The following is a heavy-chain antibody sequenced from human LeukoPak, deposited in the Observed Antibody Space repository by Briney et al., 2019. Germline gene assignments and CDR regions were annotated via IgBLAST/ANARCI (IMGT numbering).Heavy chain of an antibody. Sequence: GSSVKFSCKASGGTFSSYAINWVRQATGQGLEWMGWMNPNSGNTGYAQKFQGRVTITRNTSISTAYMELSSLRSEDTAVYYCARANYYGSGDYWGQGTLVTVSS. CDR1: GGTFSSYA. V-gene: IGHV1-8*03. CDR3: ARANYYGSGDY. CDR2: MNPNSGNT. J-gene: IGHJ4*02. D-gene: IGHD3-10*01.